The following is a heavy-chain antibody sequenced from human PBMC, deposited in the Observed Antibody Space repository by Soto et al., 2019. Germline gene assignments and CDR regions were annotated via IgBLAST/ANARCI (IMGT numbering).Heavy chain of an antibody. J-gene: IGHJ4*02. D-gene: IGHD6-25*01. CDR1: GGTFSSYA. V-gene: IGHV1-69*12. CDR3: ARLPAADLYRDY. CDR2: IIPIFGTA. Sequence: QVQLVQSGAEVKKPGSSVKVSCKASGGTFSSYAISWVRQAPGQGLEWMGGIIPIFGTANYAQKFQGRVTIPADESPSTAYMELSRLRSDATAVYYCARLPAADLYRDYWGQGTLVTVSS.